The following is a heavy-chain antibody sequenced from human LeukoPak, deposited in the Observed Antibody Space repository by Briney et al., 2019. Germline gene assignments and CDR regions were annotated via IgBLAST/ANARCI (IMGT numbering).Heavy chain of an antibody. V-gene: IGHV4-38-2*02. CDR2: IYHSGST. J-gene: IGHJ4*02. CDR3: ARRVVGATNYFDY. Sequence: SETLSLTCTVSGYSISSGYFWGWIRQPPGKGLEWIGSIYHSGSTYYNPSLKSRVTISVDTSKNQFSLKLNFVTAADTAVYYCARRVVGATNYFDYWGQGTLVTVSS. D-gene: IGHD2-15*01. CDR1: GYSISSGYF.